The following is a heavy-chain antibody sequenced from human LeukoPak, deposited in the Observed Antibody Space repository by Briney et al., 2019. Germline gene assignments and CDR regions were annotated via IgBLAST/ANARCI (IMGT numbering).Heavy chain of an antibody. D-gene: IGHD5-18*01. Sequence: SETLSLTCTVSDGSIINNNHYWSWIRQPPGKGLEWIGEINHSGSTNYNPSLKSRVTISVDTSKNQFSLKLSSVTAADTAVYYCARGWRYSYGYYCGMDVWGQGTTVTVSS. J-gene: IGHJ6*02. CDR3: ARGWRYSYGYYCGMDV. CDR2: INHSGST. V-gene: IGHV4-39*07. CDR1: DGSIINNNHY.